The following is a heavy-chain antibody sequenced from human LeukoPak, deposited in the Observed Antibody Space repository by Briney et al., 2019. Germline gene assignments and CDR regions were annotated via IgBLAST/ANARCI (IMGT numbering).Heavy chain of an antibody. CDR3: ARDPTNTSGRYVHFDY. V-gene: IGHV1-18*01. Sequence: GASVKVSCRASGFTFTKYGISWVRQAPGQGLEWMGWISAYNGDTHYAQNLQGRVTMTTDTSTSAAYVELRSLRSDDTAVYYCARDPTNTSGRYVHFDYWGQGTLVTVSS. CDR2: ISAYNGDT. CDR1: GFTFTKYG. D-gene: IGHD6-19*01. J-gene: IGHJ4*02.